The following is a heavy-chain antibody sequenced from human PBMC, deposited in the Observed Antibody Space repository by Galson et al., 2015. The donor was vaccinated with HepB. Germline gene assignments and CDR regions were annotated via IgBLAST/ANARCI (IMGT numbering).Heavy chain of an antibody. J-gene: IGHJ6*02. Sequence: SLRLSCATSGFTFSSYSMNWVRQAPGKGLEWVSSISSSSSSIYYADSVKGRFTISKDNAKNSLYLQMNSLRAEDTAVYYCARVFWRGYLYGMDVWGQGTTVTVSS. CDR1: GFTFSSYS. CDR3: ARVFWRGYLYGMDV. CDR2: ISSSSSSI. D-gene: IGHD3-3*01. V-gene: IGHV3-21*01.